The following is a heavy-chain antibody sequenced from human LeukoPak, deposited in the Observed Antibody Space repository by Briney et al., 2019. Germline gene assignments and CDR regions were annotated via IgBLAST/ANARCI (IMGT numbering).Heavy chain of an antibody. CDR2: ITAYNGNT. CDR1: GYTFTSYG. Sequence: LWASVKVSCKASGYTFTSYGISWVRQAPGQGLEWMGWITAYNGNTNYAQKLQGRVTMTTDTSSSTAYMELRSLRSDDTAVYYCARAVVGATDYWGQGTLVTVSS. D-gene: IGHD1-26*01. J-gene: IGHJ4*02. CDR3: ARAVVGATDY. V-gene: IGHV1-18*01.